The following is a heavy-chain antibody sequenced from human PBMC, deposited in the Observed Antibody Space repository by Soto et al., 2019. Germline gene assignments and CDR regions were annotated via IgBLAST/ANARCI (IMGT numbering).Heavy chain of an antibody. CDR3: LRYYSYFDY. D-gene: IGHD3-9*01. J-gene: IGHJ4*02. CDR2: ISDDGIKQ. V-gene: IGHV3-30*03. CDR1: ELTFKYYG. Sequence: QVQLVESGGGVVQPGRSLRLSCAASELTFKYYGMHWVRQAPGKGLEWVAFISDDGIKQYYADSVKGRFTISRDNAKNTLFLQMNSLRAEDTAVYYCLRYYSYFDYCGQGTPVTVSS.